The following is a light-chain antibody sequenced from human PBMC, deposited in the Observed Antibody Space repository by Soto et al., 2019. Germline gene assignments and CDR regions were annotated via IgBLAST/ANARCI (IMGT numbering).Light chain of an antibody. V-gene: IGLV1-40*01. CDR2: GNS. CDR3: QSYDRSPSGSGL. CDR1: SSNIGAGYD. Sequence: QPVLTQPPSVSGAPGQRVTISCTGSSSNIGAGYDVHWYQQLPGTAPKLLIYGNSNRPSGVPDRFAGSESGTSASLAIAGLQAEDEADYCCQSYDRSPSGSGLFGTGTKLTVL. J-gene: IGLJ1*01.